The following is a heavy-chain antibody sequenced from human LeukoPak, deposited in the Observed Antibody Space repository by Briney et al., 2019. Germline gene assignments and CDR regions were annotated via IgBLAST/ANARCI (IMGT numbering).Heavy chain of an antibody. CDR2: ISSSSSYI. CDR1: GFTFSSYS. V-gene: IGHV3-21*01. Sequence: GGSLRLSCAASGFTFSSYSMNWVRQAPGKGLEWVSSISSSSSYIYYADSVKGRFTISRDNAKNSLYLQMNSLRAEDTAVYYCARANGAMVNLFDYWGQGTLVTVSS. J-gene: IGHJ4*02. CDR3: ARANGAMVNLFDY. D-gene: IGHD5-18*01.